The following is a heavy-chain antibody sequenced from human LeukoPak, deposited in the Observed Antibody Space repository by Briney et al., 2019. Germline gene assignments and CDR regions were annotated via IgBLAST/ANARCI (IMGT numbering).Heavy chain of an antibody. Sequence: GGSLRLSCAASGFTFSSYGMHWVRQAPGKGLEWVAVISYDGSNKYYADSVKGRFTISRDNSKNTLYLQMNSLRAEDTAVYYCAKSAGYSGYYYFDYWGQGTLVTVSS. V-gene: IGHV3-30*18. D-gene: IGHD5-12*01. CDR3: AKSAGYSGYYYFDY. J-gene: IGHJ4*02. CDR1: GFTFSSYG. CDR2: ISYDGSNK.